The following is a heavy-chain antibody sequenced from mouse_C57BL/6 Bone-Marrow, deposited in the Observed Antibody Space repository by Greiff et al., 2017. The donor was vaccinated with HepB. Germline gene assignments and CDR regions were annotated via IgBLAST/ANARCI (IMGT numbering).Heavy chain of an antibody. J-gene: IGHJ3*01. CDR1: GYSITSGYY. D-gene: IGHD2-4*01. CDR3: ARVWDYDVY. Sequence: EVQLQESGPGLVKPSQSLSLTCSVTGYSITSGYYWNWIRQFPGNKLEWMGYISYDGSNNYNPSLKNRISITRDTSKNQFFLKLNSVTTEDTATYYCARVWDYDVYWGQGTLVTVSA. CDR2: ISYDGSN. V-gene: IGHV3-6*01.